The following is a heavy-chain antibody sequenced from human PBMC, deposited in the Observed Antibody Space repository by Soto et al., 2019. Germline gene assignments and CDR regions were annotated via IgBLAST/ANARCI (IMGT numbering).Heavy chain of an antibody. CDR2: IYYSGST. J-gene: IGHJ6*03. CDR3: ARRPLSNYYMDV. Sequence: SETLSLTCTFSGCSISSSSYYWGWIRQPPGKGLEWIGSIYYSGSTYYNPSLKSRVTISVDTSKNQFSLKLSSVTAADTAVYYCARRPLSNYYMDVWGKGTTVTVSS. CDR1: GCSISSSSYY. V-gene: IGHV4-39*01.